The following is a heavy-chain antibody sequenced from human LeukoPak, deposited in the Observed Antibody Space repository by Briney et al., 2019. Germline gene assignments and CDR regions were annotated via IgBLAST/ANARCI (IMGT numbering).Heavy chain of an antibody. CDR2: ISAYNGHT. D-gene: IGHD2-21*01. Sequence: ASVKVSCKTSGYTFINHGISWVRQAPGQGLEWMGWISAYNGHTNYAQKLQGRVTMTTDTSTSTAYMELRGLRSDDTAVYYCARVQEVRGDYWGQGTLVTVSS. CDR3: ARVQEVRGDY. V-gene: IGHV1-18*01. CDR1: GYTFINHG. J-gene: IGHJ4*02.